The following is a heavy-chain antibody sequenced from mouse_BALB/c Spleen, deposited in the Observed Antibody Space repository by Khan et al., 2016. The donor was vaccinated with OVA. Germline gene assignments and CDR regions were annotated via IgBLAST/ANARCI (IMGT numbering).Heavy chain of an antibody. CDR2: IDPANGNT. V-gene: IGHV14-3*02. D-gene: IGHD1-1*01. CDR1: GFNIKDTF. J-gene: IGHJ4*01. CDR3: ARYYGSSGMDY. Sequence: VQLQQSGAEFVKPGASVKLSCTASGFNIKDTFMHWVKQRPEQGLEWIGRIDPANGNTKYDPKFQGKATITADTSSNTAYLQLSSLTSEDAAVDYCARYYGSSGMDYWGQGTSVTVSS.